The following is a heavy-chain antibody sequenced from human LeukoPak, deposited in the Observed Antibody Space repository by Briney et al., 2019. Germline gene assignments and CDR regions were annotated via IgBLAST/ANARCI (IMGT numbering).Heavy chain of an antibody. CDR1: GFTFSSYS. Sequence: PGGSLRLSCAASGFTFSSYSLNWVRQAPGKELEWVSYISSSSGNIYYADSVKGRFTISRDHAKNSLYLQMNSLRAEDTAMYYCARDRQLTTPYYFDYWGQGTLVTVSS. CDR2: ISSSSGNI. CDR3: ARDRQLTTPYYFDY. V-gene: IGHV3-48*04. J-gene: IGHJ4*02. D-gene: IGHD6-6*01.